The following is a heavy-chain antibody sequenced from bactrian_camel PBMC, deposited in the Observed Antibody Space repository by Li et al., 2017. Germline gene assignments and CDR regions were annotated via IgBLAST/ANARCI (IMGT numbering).Heavy chain of an antibody. CDR3: AKALVAGDYYTGEYGY. Sequence: VQLVESGGGLVQPGGSLRLSCAASGYTPVIGCMIWFRQRPGYERERVSCISNNGGSRTINVDSVKGRFTMSRDNAKNMLYLKMNKLKSEDTALYYGAKALVAGDYYTGEYGYWGRGTQVTVS. V-gene: IGHV3S1*01. CDR2: ISNNGGSRT. D-gene: IGHD2*01. J-gene: IGHJ4*01. CDR1: GYTPVIGC.